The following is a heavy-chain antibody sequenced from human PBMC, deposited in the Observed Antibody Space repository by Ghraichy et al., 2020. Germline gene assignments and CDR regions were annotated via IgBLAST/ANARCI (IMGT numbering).Heavy chain of an antibody. D-gene: IGHD3-22*01. V-gene: IGHV1-69*13. Sequence: SVKVSCKASGGTFSSYAISWVRQAPGQGLEWMGGIIPIFGTANYAQKFQGRVTITADESTSTAYMELSSLRSEDTAVYYCARFTYYYDSSGYPQPNSLLLSGGMDVWGQGTTVTVSS. J-gene: IGHJ6*02. CDR2: IIPIFGTA. CDR3: ARFTYYYDSSGYPQPNSLLLSGGMDV. CDR1: GGTFSSYA.